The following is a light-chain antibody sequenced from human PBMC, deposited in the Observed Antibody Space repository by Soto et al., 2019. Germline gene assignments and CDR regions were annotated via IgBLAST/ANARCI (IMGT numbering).Light chain of an antibody. CDR2: GAS. Sequence: EIVLTQAPGTLSLSPRERAILSCRASQSVSSSYLAWYQQKPGQAPRLLIYGASSRATGIPDRFSGSGSGTEFTLTISSLQSEDSAVYYCHQYNFWPTFGQGTKVDI. J-gene: IGKJ1*01. CDR1: QSVSSSY. V-gene: IGKV3-20*01. CDR3: HQYNFWPT.